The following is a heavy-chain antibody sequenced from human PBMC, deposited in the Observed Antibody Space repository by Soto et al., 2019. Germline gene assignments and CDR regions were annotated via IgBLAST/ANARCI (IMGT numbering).Heavy chain of an antibody. CDR3: ASSYYYDSSGPLGEWFDP. D-gene: IGHD3-22*01. CDR1: GGTFSSYA. CDR2: IIPIFGTA. V-gene: IGHV1-69*13. Sequence: GASVKVSCKASGGTFSSYAISWVRQAPGQGLEWMGGIIPIFGTANYAQKFQGRVTITADESTSTAYMELSSLRSEDTAVYYCASSYYYDSSGPLGEWFDPWGQGTLVTVSS. J-gene: IGHJ5*02.